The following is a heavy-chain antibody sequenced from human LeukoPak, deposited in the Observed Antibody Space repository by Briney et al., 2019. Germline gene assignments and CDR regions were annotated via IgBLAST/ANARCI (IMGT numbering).Heavy chain of an antibody. J-gene: IGHJ6*03. CDR3: ARAPIPTYGSWYSGYYYYMDV. D-gene: IGHD6-13*01. V-gene: IGHV4-39*07. CDR2: IYYSGST. Sequence: SETLSLTCTVSGGSISSSSYYWGWIRQPPGKGLEWIGSIYYSGSTYYNPSLKSRVTISVDTSKNQFSLKLSSVTAADTAVYYCARAPIPTYGSWYSGYYYYMDVWGKGTTVTVSS. CDR1: GGSISSSSYY.